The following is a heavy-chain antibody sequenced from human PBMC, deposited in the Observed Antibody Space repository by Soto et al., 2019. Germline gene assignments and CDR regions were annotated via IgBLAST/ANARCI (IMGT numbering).Heavy chain of an antibody. CDR2: LHSSGGT. V-gene: IGHV4-59*01. CDR1: GGSISSYY. J-gene: IGHJ4*02. Sequence: QVQLQESGPGLVKPSETLSLTCTVSGGSISSYYWIWIRQPPGKGLEWIGYLHSSGGTNYSPSLKGRVTISVATSKNQFSLKLSSVTAADTAVYYCARGRFGELLFEYWGQGTLVSVSS. D-gene: IGHD3-10*01. CDR3: ARGRFGELLFEY.